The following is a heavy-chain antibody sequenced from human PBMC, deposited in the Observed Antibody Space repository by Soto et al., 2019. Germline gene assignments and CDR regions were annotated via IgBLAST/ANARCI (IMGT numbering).Heavy chain of an antibody. CDR2: IIAYNGKT. V-gene: IGHV1-18*01. CDR1: GYTFTSYG. Sequence: ASVKVSCKASGYTFTSYGISWVRQAPGQGLEWMGWIIAYNGKTNYAQKLQGRVTMTADKSTSTAYMELSSLRSEDTAVYYCARDKVVISFYYYYGMDVWGQGTTVTVSS. CDR3: ARDKVVISFYYYYGMDV. J-gene: IGHJ6*02. D-gene: IGHD3-22*01.